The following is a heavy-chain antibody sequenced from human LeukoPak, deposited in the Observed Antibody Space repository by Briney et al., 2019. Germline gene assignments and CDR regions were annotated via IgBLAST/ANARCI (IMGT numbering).Heavy chain of an antibody. CDR2: ISYDGSNK. CDR3: ARGYYYDSSGYYVAFDI. Sequence: GGSLRLSCVASGFTFSSYAMHWVRQAPGKGLEWVAVISYDGSNKYYADSVKGRFTISRDNSKNTLYLQMNSLRAEDTAVYYCARGYYYDSSGYYVAFDIWGQGTMVTVSS. D-gene: IGHD3-22*01. J-gene: IGHJ3*02. V-gene: IGHV3-30-3*01. CDR1: GFTFSSYA.